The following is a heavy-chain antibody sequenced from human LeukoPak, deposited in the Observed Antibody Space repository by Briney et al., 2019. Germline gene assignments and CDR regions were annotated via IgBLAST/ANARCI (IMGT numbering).Heavy chain of an antibody. Sequence: PGGSLRLSCAASGFTFSSYWMSWVCQAPGKGLEWVANIKQDGSEKYYVDSVKGRFTISRDNAKNSLYLQMNSLRAEDTALYYCARHQTDFWSGYFGTIKWFDPWGQGTLVTVSS. V-gene: IGHV3-7*03. CDR3: ARHQTDFWSGYFGTIKWFDP. J-gene: IGHJ5*02. CDR2: IKQDGSEK. D-gene: IGHD3-3*01. CDR1: GFTFSSYW.